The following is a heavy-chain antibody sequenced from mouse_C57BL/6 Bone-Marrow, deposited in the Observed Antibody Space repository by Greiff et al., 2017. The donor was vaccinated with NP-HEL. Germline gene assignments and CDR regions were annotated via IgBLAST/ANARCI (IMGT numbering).Heavy chain of an antibody. Sequence: QVQLQQSGAELARPGASVKMSCKASGYTFTSYTMHWVKQRPGQGLEWIGYINPSSGYTKYNQKFKDKATLTADKSSSTAYMQLSSLTSEDSAVYYCARSRVTTVGYYFDYWGQGTTLTVSS. V-gene: IGHV1-4*01. CDR2: INPSSGYT. CDR1: GYTFTSYT. J-gene: IGHJ2*01. D-gene: IGHD1-1*01. CDR3: ARSRVTTVGYYFDY.